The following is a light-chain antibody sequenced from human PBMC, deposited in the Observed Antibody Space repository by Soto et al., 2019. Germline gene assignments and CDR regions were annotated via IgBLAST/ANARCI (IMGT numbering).Light chain of an antibody. V-gene: IGKV1D-12*01. CDR1: QGIRSW. CDR3: KQSDTFPAT. Sequence: DIQMTQSPSSVSASVGDRVTITCRASQGIRSWLAWYQQKPGNAPKLLISSASSLQSGVPSRFSGSGSGTDFTLTISGLQPEDLATYYCKQSDTFPATFGGGTRVEIK. CDR2: SAS. J-gene: IGKJ4*01.